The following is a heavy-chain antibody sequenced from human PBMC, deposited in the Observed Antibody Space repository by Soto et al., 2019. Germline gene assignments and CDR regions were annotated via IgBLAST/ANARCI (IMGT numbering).Heavy chain of an antibody. CDR1: GFIFRNYG. CDR2: ISNDGGDK. V-gene: IGHV3-30*18. Sequence: QVQLVASGGGVVQPGGSLRLSCAASGFIFRNYGMHWVRQAPGKGLEWVTVISNDGGDKHHADSVKGRFTISRDNSKNTLYLQMDSLRPDDTAVYYCAKERDPGPASYYFDYWGQGALVTVSS. D-gene: IGHD2-15*01. J-gene: IGHJ4*02. CDR3: AKERDPGPASYYFDY.